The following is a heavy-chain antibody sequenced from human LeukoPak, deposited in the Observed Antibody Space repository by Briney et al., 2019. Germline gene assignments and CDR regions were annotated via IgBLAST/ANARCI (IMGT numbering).Heavy chain of an antibody. D-gene: IGHD7-27*01. V-gene: IGHV4-30-2*01. Sequence: SETLSLTCAVSGGSISSGGYSWSWIRQPPGKGLEWIGYIYHSGSTYYNPSLESRVTISVDRSKNQFSLKLSSVTAADTAVYYCARDAGDRGFAWGQGTLVTVSS. CDR1: GGSISSGGYS. CDR2: IYHSGST. J-gene: IGHJ5*02. CDR3: ARDAGDRGFA.